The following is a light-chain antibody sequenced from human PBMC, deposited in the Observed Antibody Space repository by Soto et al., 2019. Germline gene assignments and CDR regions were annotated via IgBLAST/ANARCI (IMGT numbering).Light chain of an antibody. J-gene: IGKJ2*01. CDR1: QNIDNF. V-gene: IGKV1-39*01. CDR2: DSS. CDR3: QQSFSAPPS. Sequence: DIQMTQSPSSLSASIGDRVTITCRASQNIDNFLNWYQWRPGKAPKFLIFDSSSLQSGVSSRFSGRGSGTEFSLTITNLQPEDFATYYCQQSFSAPPSFGQGTKLEIK.